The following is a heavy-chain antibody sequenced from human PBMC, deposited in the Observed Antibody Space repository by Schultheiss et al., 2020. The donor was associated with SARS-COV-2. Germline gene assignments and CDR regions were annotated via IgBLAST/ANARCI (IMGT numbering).Heavy chain of an antibody. Sequence: SGPTLVKPTETLTLTCTVSGFSLSDTRMGVSWIRQPPGKALEWLAHIFSNDEKSYSTSLKTRLTISKDTSKNQVVLTMTNMDPVDTATYYCARISNIGGYYYGMDVWGQGTTVTVSS. D-gene: IGHD2/OR15-2a*01. CDR3: ARISNIGGYYYGMDV. CDR2: IFSNDEK. V-gene: IGHV2-26*01. J-gene: IGHJ6*02. CDR1: GFSLSDTRMG.